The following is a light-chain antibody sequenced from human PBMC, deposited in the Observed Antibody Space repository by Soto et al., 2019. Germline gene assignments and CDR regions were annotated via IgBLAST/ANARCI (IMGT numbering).Light chain of an antibody. J-gene: IGKJ2*01. CDR3: QQYNSYSRYT. CDR1: QSISSW. CDR2: DAS. Sequence: DIQMTQSPSTLSASVGDRVTITCRASQSISSWLAWYQQKPGKAPKLLIYDASSMESGVLSRFSGSGSGTEFTITISSLQPDDFATYYRQQYNSYSRYTFGQGTKLEIK. V-gene: IGKV1-5*01.